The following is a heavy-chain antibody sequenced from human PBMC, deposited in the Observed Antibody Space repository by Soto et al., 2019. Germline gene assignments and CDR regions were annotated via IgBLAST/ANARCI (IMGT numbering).Heavy chain of an antibody. J-gene: IGHJ6*03. CDR3: AREVVPAASADYYYYMDV. V-gene: IGHV1-18*01. Sequence: GASVKVSCKASGYTFTSYGMSWVRQAPGQGLEWMGWISAYNGNTNYAQKLQGRVTMTTDTSTSTAYMELRSLRSDDTAVYYCAREVVPAASADYYYYMDVWGKGTTVTVSS. D-gene: IGHD2-2*01. CDR2: ISAYNGNT. CDR1: GYTFTSYG.